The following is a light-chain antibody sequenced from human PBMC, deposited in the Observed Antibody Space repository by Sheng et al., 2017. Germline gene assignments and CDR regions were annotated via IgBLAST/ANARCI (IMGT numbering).Light chain of an antibody. Sequence: DIQMTQSPSTLSASVGDRVTITCRASQSISTWLAWYQQKPGKAPMLLIYKASSLESGVPSRFSGSGSGTEFTLTISSLQPDDFATYYCQQYNSYSSYTFGQGTKLEI. V-gene: IGKV1-5*03. CDR1: QSISTW. J-gene: IGKJ2*01. CDR2: KAS. CDR3: QQYNSYSSYT.